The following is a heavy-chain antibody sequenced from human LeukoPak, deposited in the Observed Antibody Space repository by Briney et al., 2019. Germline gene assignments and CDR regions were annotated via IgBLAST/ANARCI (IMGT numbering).Heavy chain of an antibody. D-gene: IGHD1-26*01. J-gene: IGHJ4*02. Sequence: ASVKVSCKASGYTFTSYGISWVRQAPGQGLEWMGWISAYNGNTNYAQKLQGRVTMTTDTSTSTAYMELRSLRSDDTAVYYCARGLYSESYYGSLGYWGQGTLVTVSS. CDR1: GYTFTSYG. CDR3: ARGLYSESYYGSLGY. CDR2: ISAYNGNT. V-gene: IGHV1-18*01.